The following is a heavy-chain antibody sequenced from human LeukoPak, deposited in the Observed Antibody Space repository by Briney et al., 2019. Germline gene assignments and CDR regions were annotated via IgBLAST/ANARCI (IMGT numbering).Heavy chain of an antibody. V-gene: IGHV4-59*08. CDR2: IYDTGAT. CDR1: GGSISGYY. D-gene: IGHD1/OR15-1a*01. J-gene: IGHJ5*02. CDR3: ARLPLIATTRGGFDP. Sequence: SEALSLTCTVSGGSISGYYWSWIRQPPGKRLEWVGYIYDTGATNYNPSLKSRFTISIDTSKNQFSLNLSSVTAADTAVYYCARLPLIATTRGGFDPWGQGTLVTVSS.